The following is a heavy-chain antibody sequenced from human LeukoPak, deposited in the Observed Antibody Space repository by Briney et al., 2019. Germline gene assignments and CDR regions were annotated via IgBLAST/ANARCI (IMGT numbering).Heavy chain of an antibody. CDR2: ISPNSGGT. J-gene: IGHJ4*02. Sequence: GASVKVSCKASGYTFSVYYIHWVRQAPGQGLEWMGWISPNSGGTNFPQKFQGRVTMTRDTSISTVYMELSSLRSDDTAVYYCARGNDYGVFDYWGQGTLVTVSS. CDR1: GYTFSVYY. D-gene: IGHD4-17*01. V-gene: IGHV1-2*02. CDR3: ARGNDYGVFDY.